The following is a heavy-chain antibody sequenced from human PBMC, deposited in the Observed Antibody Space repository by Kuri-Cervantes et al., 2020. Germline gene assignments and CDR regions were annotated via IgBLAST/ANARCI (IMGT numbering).Heavy chain of an antibody. Sequence: SETLSLTCAVSGYSISSGYYWGWIRQPPGKGLEWIGSIYHSGSTYYNPSLKSRVTISVDTSKNQFSLKLSSVTAADTAVYYCARRGYSYGDFDYWGQETLVTVSS. CDR1: GYSISSGYY. CDR2: IYHSGST. V-gene: IGHV4-38-2*01. D-gene: IGHD5-18*01. J-gene: IGHJ4*02. CDR3: ARRGYSYGDFDY.